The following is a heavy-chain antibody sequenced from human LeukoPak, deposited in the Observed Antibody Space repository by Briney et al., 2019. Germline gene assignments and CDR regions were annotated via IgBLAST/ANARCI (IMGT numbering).Heavy chain of an antibody. CDR1: GGSISSTTYY. Sequence: SETLSLTCTVSGGSISSTTYYWAWIRQPPGKGLEWIGSIYYSGSTYYNPSLKSRVTISVDTSKNQFSLKLSSVTAADTAVYYCARHGLFLRWTRVGWFDPWGQGTLVTVSS. D-gene: IGHD4-23*01. CDR3: ARHGLFLRWTRVGWFDP. V-gene: IGHV4-39*01. J-gene: IGHJ5*02. CDR2: IYYSGST.